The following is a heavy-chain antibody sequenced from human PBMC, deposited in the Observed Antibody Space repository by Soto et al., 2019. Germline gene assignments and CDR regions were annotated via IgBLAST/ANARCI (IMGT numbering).Heavy chain of an antibody. V-gene: IGHV1-18*01. Sequence: ASVKVSCQGSGYTFINYGLCWVGQAPGQGLEWMGWISTYNGNTNYEQKLQGRVTMTTDTSTNTAYMELRNLRSDDTAVYYCARDRLNPGYFEYWGQGTLVTVSS. CDR3: ARDRLNPGYFEY. J-gene: IGHJ4*02. D-gene: IGHD6-6*01. CDR2: ISTYNGNT. CDR1: GYTFINYG.